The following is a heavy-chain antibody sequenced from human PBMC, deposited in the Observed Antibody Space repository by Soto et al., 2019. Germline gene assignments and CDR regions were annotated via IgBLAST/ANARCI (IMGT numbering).Heavy chain of an antibody. CDR3: AREVSLRFLEWLPRPGYFDY. D-gene: IGHD3-3*01. CDR2: IYYSGST. J-gene: IGHJ4*02. V-gene: IGHV4-31*02. Sequence: SETLSLTCTVSGGSISSGGYYWSWIRQHPGKSMEWIGYIYYSGSTYYNPSLKSRVTISVDTSKNQFSLKLSSVTAADTAVYYCAREVSLRFLEWLPRPGYFDYWGQGTLVTVSS. CDR1: GGSISSGGYY.